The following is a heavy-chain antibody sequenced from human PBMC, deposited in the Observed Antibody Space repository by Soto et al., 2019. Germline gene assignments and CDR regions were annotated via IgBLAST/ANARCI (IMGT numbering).Heavy chain of an antibody. CDR2: IYYSGST. Sequence: PSETLSLTCTVSGGSISSYYWSWIRQPPGKGLEWIGYIYYSGSTNYNPSLKSRVTISVDTSKNQFSLKLSSVTAADTAVYYCARDGYHNYYDSSGYYYPNWFDPWGQGTLVTVSS. J-gene: IGHJ5*02. CDR1: GGSISSYY. CDR3: ARDGYHNYYDSSGYYYPNWFDP. D-gene: IGHD3-22*01. V-gene: IGHV4-59*01.